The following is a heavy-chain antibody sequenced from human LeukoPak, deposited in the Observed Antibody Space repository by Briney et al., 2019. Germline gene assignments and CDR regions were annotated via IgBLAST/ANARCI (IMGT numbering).Heavy chain of an antibody. CDR3: ARDLRSSGYYAFDY. Sequence: GGSLRLSCAASGFTFSSYWMSWVRQAPGRGLEWVASIKQDGSEKYYVDSVKGRFTISRDNAKNSLYLQMNSLRAEDTAVYYCARDLRSSGYYAFDYWGQGTLVTVSS. CDR2: IKQDGSEK. V-gene: IGHV3-7*01. D-gene: IGHD3-22*01. CDR1: GFTFSSYW. J-gene: IGHJ4*02.